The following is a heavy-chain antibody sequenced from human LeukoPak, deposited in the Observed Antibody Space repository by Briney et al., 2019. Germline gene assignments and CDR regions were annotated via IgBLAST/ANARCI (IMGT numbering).Heavy chain of an antibody. CDR3: ARDLSNFWSGYFNWFDP. CDR2: INESGST. J-gene: IGHJ5*02. D-gene: IGHD3-3*01. CDR1: GGSFSGYY. V-gene: IGHV4-34*01. Sequence: SETLSLTCGVSGGSFSGYYWSWIRQSPGKGLEWIGEINESGSTDYNPSLMSRVTISLDTSKNQFSLKLSSVTAADTAVYYCARDLSNFWSGYFNWFDPWGQGTLVTVSS.